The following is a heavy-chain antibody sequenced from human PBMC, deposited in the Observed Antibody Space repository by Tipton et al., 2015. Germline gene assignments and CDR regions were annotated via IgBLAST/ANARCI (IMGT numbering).Heavy chain of an antibody. CDR2: MFYTGST. J-gene: IGHJ5*02. CDR3: ASRIVAFRELGDWFDP. D-gene: IGHD5-12*01. V-gene: IGHV4-31*03. Sequence: LRLSCIVSGGSISSGRYYWTWIRQHPGKGLEWIGYMFYTGSTYYNPSLKSRVTMSVATSRNQFSLKLSSVTAADTAAYYCASRIVAFRELGDWFDPWGQGTQVTVSS. CDR1: GGSISSGRYY.